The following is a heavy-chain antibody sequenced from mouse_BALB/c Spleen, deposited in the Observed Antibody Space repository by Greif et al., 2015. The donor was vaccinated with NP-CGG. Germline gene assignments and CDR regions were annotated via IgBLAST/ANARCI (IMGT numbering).Heavy chain of an antibody. CDR3: ARRGNGYYAMDY. CDR1: GYAFSSYW. Sequence: VQLQQSGAELVRPGSSVKISCKASGYAFSSYWMNWVKQRPGQGLEWIGQIYPGDGDTNYNGKFKGKATLTADKSSSTAYMQLSSLTSEDSAVYFCARRGNGYYAMDYWGQGTSVTVSS. CDR2: IYPGDGDT. V-gene: IGHV1-80*01. J-gene: IGHJ4*01.